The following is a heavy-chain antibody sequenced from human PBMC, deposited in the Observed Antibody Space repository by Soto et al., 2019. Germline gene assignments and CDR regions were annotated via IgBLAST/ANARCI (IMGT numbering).Heavy chain of an antibody. CDR2: IYPGDSDT. J-gene: IGHJ4*02. V-gene: IGHV5-51*01. Sequence: PGESLKISGKGSGYSFTSYWIGWVRQMPGKGLEWMGIIYPGDSDTRYSPSFQGQVTISADKSISTAYLQWSSLKASDTAMYYCARLIVVVVAATHYYFDYWGQGTLVTVSS. D-gene: IGHD2-15*01. CDR1: GYSFTSYW. CDR3: ARLIVVVVAATHYYFDY.